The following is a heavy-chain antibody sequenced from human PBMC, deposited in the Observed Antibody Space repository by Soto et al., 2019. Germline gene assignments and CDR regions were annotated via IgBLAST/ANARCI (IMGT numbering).Heavy chain of an antibody. CDR2: IYFSGST. J-gene: IGHJ4*02. D-gene: IGHD5-18*01. CDR1: GASISSGSYY. CDR3: ASRYGSCFAY. Sequence: SETLSLTCTVSGASISSGSYYWGWIRQPPGKGMEWIGSIYFSGSTYYNPSLKSRVTISVDTSKNQFSLKLSSVTAADTAVYYCASRYGSCFAYWGQGTLVTVSS. V-gene: IGHV4-39*01.